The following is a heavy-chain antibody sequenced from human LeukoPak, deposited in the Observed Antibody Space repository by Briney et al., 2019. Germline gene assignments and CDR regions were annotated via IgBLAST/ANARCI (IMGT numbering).Heavy chain of an antibody. J-gene: IGHJ3*02. D-gene: IGHD3-3*02. CDR1: GGSISSGGYY. CDR3: ASEGSINAFDI. CDR2: IYYSVST. Sequence: SSETLSLTCTVSGGSISSGGYYWSWIRQHPGKGLEWIGYIYYSVSTYYNPSLKSRVTISVDTSKNQFSLKLSSVTAADTAVYYCASEGSINAFDIWGQGTMVTVSS. V-gene: IGHV4-31*03.